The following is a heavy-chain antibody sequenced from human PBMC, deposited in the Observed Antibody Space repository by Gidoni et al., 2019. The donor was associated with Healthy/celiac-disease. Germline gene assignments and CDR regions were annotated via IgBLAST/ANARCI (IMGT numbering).Heavy chain of an antibody. CDR3: ARRLKYPYSSGWVEYFQH. J-gene: IGHJ1*01. D-gene: IGHD6-19*01. CDR2: MNPKSGNT. CDR1: GYTFTSYD. V-gene: IGHV1-8*01. Sequence: QVQLVQSGAEVTKPSASVNVSCKASGYTFTSYDINWVRQATGQGLEWKGWMNPKSGNTGYEQKFQGRVTMTRNTSISTAYMELSSLRSEDTAVYYCARRLKYPYSSGWVEYFQHWGQGTLVTVSS.